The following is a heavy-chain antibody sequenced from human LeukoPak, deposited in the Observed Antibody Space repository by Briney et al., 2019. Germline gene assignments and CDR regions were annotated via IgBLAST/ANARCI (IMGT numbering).Heavy chain of an antibody. D-gene: IGHD2-8*02. V-gene: IGHV3-21*01. J-gene: IGHJ6*04. CDR1: GFTFSSYN. Sequence: PGGSLRLSCAASGFTFSSYNMNWVRQAPGRGLEWVSSISTSSSYIYYADSVKGRFTISRDNSKNTLYLQMNSLRAEDTAVYYCAKDWWGMTPSSVWGKGTTVTISS. CDR3: AKDWWGMTPSSV. CDR2: ISTSSSYI.